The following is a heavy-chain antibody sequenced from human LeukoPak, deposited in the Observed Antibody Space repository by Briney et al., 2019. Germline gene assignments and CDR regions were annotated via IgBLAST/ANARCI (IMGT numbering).Heavy chain of an antibody. D-gene: IGHD5-12*01. V-gene: IGHV3-74*01. CDR3: AREDYSGYDFSDY. Sequence: PGGSLRLSCAASGFTLSGYWMHWVRQAPGKGLVWVSLINSDGSSRNYADSVKGRFTISRDNAKNTLYLQMNSLRVEDTAVYYCAREDYSGYDFSDYWGQGSLVTVSS. CDR2: INSDGSSR. J-gene: IGHJ4*02. CDR1: GFTLSGYW.